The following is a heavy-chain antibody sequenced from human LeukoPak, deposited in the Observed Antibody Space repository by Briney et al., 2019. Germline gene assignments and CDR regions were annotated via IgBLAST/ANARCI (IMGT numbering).Heavy chain of an antibody. CDR3: ARGRGYSYAQDP. V-gene: IGHV4-34*01. Sequence: PSETLSLTCAVYGGSFSGYYWSWIRQPPGKGLEWIGEINHSGSTNYNPSLKSRVTISVDTSKNQFSLKLSSVTAADTAVYYCARGRGYSYAQDPWGQGTLVTVSS. CDR2: INHSGST. CDR1: GGSFSGYY. J-gene: IGHJ5*02. D-gene: IGHD5-18*01.